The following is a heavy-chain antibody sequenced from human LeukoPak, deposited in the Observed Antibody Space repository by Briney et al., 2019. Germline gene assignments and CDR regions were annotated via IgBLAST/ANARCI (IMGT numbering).Heavy chain of an antibody. CDR1: GYSISSGYY. D-gene: IGHD3-10*01. CDR3: ARPQGRYTPWDWYFDL. CDR2: IYHSGST. Sequence: PSETLSLTCTVSGYSISSGYYWGWIRQPPGKGLEWIGSIYHSGSTYYNPSLKSRVTISVDTSKNQFSLKLSSVTAADTAVYYCARPQGRYTPWDWYFDLWGRGTLVTVSS. V-gene: IGHV4-38-2*02. J-gene: IGHJ2*01.